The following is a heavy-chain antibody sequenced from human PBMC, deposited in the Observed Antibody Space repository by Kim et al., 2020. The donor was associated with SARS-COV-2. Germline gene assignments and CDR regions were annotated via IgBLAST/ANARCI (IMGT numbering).Heavy chain of an antibody. Sequence: GTNVCDADSVKGRFTISRDNAKNALYLQMNGLRADDTAVYYCARIYEGGDYWGQGTLVTVSS. V-gene: IGHV3-11*01. CDR3: ARIYEGGDY. D-gene: IGHD5-12*01. J-gene: IGHJ4*02. CDR2: GTNV.